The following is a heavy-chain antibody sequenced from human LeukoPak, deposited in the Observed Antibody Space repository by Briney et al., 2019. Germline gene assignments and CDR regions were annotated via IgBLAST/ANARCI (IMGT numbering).Heavy chain of an antibody. J-gene: IGHJ4*02. Sequence: GGSLRLSCAASGFTFSSYATSWVRQAPGKGLEWVSAISGSGGSTYYADSVKGRFTISRDNSKNTLYLQMNSLRAEDTAVYYCAKDLVRQQLAQWLVRSVFSSSPKFDYWGQGTLVTVSS. D-gene: IGHD6-19*01. CDR2: ISGSGGST. CDR3: AKDLVRQQLAQWLVRSVFSSSPKFDY. CDR1: GFTFSSYA. V-gene: IGHV3-23*01.